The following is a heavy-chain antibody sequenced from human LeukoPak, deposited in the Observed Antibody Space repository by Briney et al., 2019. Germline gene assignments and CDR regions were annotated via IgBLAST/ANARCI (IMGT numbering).Heavy chain of an antibody. V-gene: IGHV4-31*03. CDR3: ARTEYSYGSEYYFDY. D-gene: IGHD5-18*01. CDR1: GGSISSGGYY. CDR2: IYYSGST. Sequence: SETLSLTCTVSGGSISSGGYYWSWIRQHPGKGLEWIGYIYYSGSTYYNPSLKGRVTISVDTSKNQFSLKLSSVTAADTAVYYCARTEYSYGSEYYFDYWGQGTLVTVSS. J-gene: IGHJ4*02.